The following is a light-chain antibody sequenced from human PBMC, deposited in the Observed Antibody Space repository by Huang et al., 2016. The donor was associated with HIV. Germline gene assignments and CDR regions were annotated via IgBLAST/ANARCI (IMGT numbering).Light chain of an antibody. CDR2: NAS. J-gene: IGKJ1*01. CDR3: QQRSDWPPT. CDR1: QSVSVY. Sequence: EIVLAQSPVTLSLSPGERATLACRASQSVSVYLAWYQQKAGQPPRLLNYNASNRATGIPARFSGSGSGTDFTLTISSLEPEDFAVYYCQQRSDWPPTFGRGTKVEIK. V-gene: IGKV3-11*01.